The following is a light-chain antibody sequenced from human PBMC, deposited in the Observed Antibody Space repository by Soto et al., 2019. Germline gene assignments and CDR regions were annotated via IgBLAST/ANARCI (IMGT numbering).Light chain of an antibody. CDR2: DVS. CDR3: SSYTSSSTLYV. J-gene: IGLJ1*01. V-gene: IGLV2-14*01. Sequence: QSELTQPASVSGSPGQSITISCTGTSSDVGGYNYVSWYQQHPGKAPKLMIYDVSNRPSGASNRFSGSKSGNTASLTISGLQAEDEADYYCSSYTSSSTLYVFGTGTKVTVL. CDR1: SSDVGGYNY.